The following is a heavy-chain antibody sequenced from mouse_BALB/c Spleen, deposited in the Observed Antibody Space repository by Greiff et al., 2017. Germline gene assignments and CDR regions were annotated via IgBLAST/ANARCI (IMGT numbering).Heavy chain of an antibody. CDR1: GYTFTSYW. CDR2: IYPSDSYT. J-gene: IGHJ4*01. D-gene: IGHD2-10*02. Sequence: QVQLQQPGAELVRPGASVKLSCKASGYTFTSYWINWVKQRPGQGLEWIGNIYPSDSYTNYNQKFKDKATLTVDKSSSTAYMQLSSPTSEDSAVYYCTRRGTEYGNSHYYAMDYWGQGTSVTVSS. CDR3: TRRGTEYGNSHYYAMDY. V-gene: IGHV1-69*02.